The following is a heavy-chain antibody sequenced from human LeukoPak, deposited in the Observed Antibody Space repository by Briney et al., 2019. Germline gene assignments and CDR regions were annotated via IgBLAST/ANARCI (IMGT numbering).Heavy chain of an antibody. CDR1: GGSFSNYY. CDR2: VNLQGGT. CDR3: AREGGSYRPLDY. V-gene: IGHV4-34*01. Sequence: PSETLSLTCAVYGGSFSNYYWSWIRQPPGKGLEWIGEVNLQGGTNYNPSLLRRVAISVDTSANHVSLQMTSVTAADTAVYYCAREGGSYRPLDYSGQGTLVTVSS. J-gene: IGHJ4*02. D-gene: IGHD3-16*02.